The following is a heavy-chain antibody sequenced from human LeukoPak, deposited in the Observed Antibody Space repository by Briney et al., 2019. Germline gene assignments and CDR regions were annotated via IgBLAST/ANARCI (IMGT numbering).Heavy chain of an antibody. CDR2: VNSGSSST. CDR1: PFTFSNYD. V-gene: IGHV3-23*03. D-gene: IGHD5-12*01. J-gene: IGHJ4*02. CDR3: GKRGSGRYFDY. Sequence: GGSLRLSCAASPFTFSNYDMSWVRQAPGRGLEWVSVVNSGSSSTSYADSVKGRFTISRDNSENTVYLQMNSLRAEDTAVYYCGKRGSGRYFDYWGQGTLVTVSS.